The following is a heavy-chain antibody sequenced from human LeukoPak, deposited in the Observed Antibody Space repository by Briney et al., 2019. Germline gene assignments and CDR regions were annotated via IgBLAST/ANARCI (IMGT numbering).Heavy chain of an antibody. J-gene: IGHJ3*02. V-gene: IGHV4-59*01. CDR3: ARAVGGASDI. D-gene: IGHD3-16*01. CDR2: IYYSGST. Sequence: SETLSLTCTVSGGSISGYYWSWIRQPPGKGLEWMGYIYYSGSTNYNPSLESRVTISVDTSKNQFSLKLNSVIAADTAVYYCARAVGGASDIWGQGTMVTVSS. CDR1: GGSISGYY.